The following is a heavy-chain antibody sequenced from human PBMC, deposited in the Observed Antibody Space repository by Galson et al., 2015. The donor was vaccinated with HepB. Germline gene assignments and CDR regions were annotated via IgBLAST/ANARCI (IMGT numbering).Heavy chain of an antibody. CDR2: ISSSSSYT. CDR1: GFTFSDYY. D-gene: IGHD5-18*01. V-gene: IGHV3-11*06. CDR3: ARGGYSYAVDY. J-gene: IGHJ4*02. Sequence: SLRLSCAASGFTFSDYYMSWIRQAPGKGLEWASYISSSSSYTNYADSVKGRFTISRDNAKNSLYLQMNSLRAEDTAVYYCARGGYSYAVDYWGQGTLVTVSS.